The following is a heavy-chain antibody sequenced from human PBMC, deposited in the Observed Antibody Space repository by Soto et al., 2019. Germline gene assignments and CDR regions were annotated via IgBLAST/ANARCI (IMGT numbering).Heavy chain of an antibody. CDR2: IGIGGDT. D-gene: IGHD3-10*01. J-gene: IGHJ6*02. Sequence: VGSLRLSCAASGFTLSNHDMYWVRQATGKSLEWVSAIGIGGDTYYPASVKGRFTISRQNAKNSLYLQMNNLRAGDTAVYYCARGPGSPRYYNGMDVWGQGTTVTVSS. CDR1: GFTLSNHD. V-gene: IGHV3-13*01. CDR3: ARGPGSPRYYNGMDV.